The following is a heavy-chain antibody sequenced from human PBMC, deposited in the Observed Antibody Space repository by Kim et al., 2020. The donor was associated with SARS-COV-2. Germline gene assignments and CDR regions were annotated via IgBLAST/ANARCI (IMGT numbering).Heavy chain of an antibody. Sequence: GGSLRLFCAASGFTFSSYAMSWVRQAPGKGLEWVSAISGSGGSTYYADSVKGRFTISRDNSKNTLYLQMNSLRAEDTAVYYCAKYSLRLHQYFDYWGQGTLVTVSS. CDR1: GFTFSSYA. D-gene: IGHD5-12*01. CDR3: AKYSLRLHQYFDY. CDR2: ISGSGGST. V-gene: IGHV3-23*01. J-gene: IGHJ4*02.